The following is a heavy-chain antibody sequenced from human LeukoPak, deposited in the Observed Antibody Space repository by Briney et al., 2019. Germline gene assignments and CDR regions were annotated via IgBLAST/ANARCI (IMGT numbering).Heavy chain of an antibody. CDR3: ARHNQDCSSTSCYYY. D-gene: IGHD2-2*01. CDR2: IYYSGST. J-gene: IGHJ4*02. CDR1: GGSISSSSYY. V-gene: IGHV4-39*01. Sequence: SETLSLTCTVSGGSISSSSYYWGWIRQPPGKGLEWIGSIYYSGSTYCNPSLKSRVTISVDTSKNQFSLKLSSVTAADTAVYYCARHNQDCSSTSCYYYWGQGTLVTVSS.